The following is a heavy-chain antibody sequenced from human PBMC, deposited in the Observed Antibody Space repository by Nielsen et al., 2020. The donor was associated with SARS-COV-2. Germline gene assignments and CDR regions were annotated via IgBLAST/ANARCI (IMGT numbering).Heavy chain of an antibody. Sequence: SQTLSLTCAISRDSVSSSSAAWNWLRQSPSRGLEWLGRTYYRSKWYNDYAVSVKSRITINPDTSKNQFSLHLNSVTPEDTAVYYCARARGAYGDYYYYYYTDVWGKGTTVTVSS. D-gene: IGHD4-17*01. CDR2: TYYRSKWYN. J-gene: IGHJ6*03. V-gene: IGHV6-1*01. CDR3: ARARGAYGDYYYYYYTDV. CDR1: RDSVSSSSAA.